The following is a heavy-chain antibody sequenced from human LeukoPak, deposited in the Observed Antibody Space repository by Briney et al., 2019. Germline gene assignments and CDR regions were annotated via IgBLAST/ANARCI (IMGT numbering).Heavy chain of an antibody. CDR2: INTNTGNP. V-gene: IGHV7-4-1*02. CDR3: ARVVHPYDYESSGLTYDAFDI. CDR1: GYTFTSYS. J-gene: IGHJ3*02. D-gene: IGHD3-22*01. Sequence: GASVKVSCKASGYTFTSYSMNWVRQPPGQGLEWLGCINTNTGNPTYAQGFTGRFVFSLDTSVNTAYLQISSLKAEDTAVYYCARVVHPYDYESSGLTYDAFDIWGQGTMVTVSS.